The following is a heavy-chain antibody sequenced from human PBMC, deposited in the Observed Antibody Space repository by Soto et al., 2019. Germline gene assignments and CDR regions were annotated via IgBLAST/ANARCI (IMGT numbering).Heavy chain of an antibody. CDR2: LIPILGIA. CDR3: AMEYCNSTSCYRDY. Sequence: QVQLVQSGAEVKKPGSSVKVSCKASGGTFSSYTISWVRQAPGQGLEWMGRLIPILGIAKYAQKFQGRVTITADKSTSTAYMELSSLRSEDTAVYYCAMEYCNSTSCYRDYWGQGTLVTVSS. V-gene: IGHV1-69*02. D-gene: IGHD2-2*02. J-gene: IGHJ4*02. CDR1: GGTFSSYT.